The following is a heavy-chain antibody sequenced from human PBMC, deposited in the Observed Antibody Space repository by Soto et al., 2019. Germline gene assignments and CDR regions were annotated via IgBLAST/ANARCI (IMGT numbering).Heavy chain of an antibody. CDR3: ARGTAMARRAYNWFDP. J-gene: IGHJ5*02. V-gene: IGHV1-69*06. CDR1: GGTFSSYA. D-gene: IGHD5-18*01. CDR2: IIPIFGTA. Sequence: QVQLVQSGAEVKKPGSSVKVSCKASGGTFSSYAISWVRQAPGQGLEWMGGIIPIFGTANYAQKFQGRVTITADKSTSTADMELSSLRSEDTAVYYCARGTAMARRAYNWFDPWGQGTLVTVSS.